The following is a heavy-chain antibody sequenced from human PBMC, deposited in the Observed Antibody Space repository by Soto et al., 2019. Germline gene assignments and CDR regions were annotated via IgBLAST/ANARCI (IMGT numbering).Heavy chain of an antibody. Sequence: VKVSSKASWFTVTSSAVQRVRQPRGQRLECIGWIVVSSGNTNYAQKFQERVTITRHMSTRTAYMELSSLRSEDTAVYYCAAERGTYYYDSSGSYWGQGTLVTVS. D-gene: IGHD3-22*01. V-gene: IGHV1-58*01. J-gene: IGHJ4*02. CDR3: AAERGTYYYDSSGSY. CDR2: IVVSSGNT. CDR1: WFTVTSSA.